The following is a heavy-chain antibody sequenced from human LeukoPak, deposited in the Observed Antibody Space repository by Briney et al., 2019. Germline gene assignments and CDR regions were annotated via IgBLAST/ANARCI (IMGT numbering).Heavy chain of an antibody. D-gene: IGHD6-19*01. CDR3: ASVGYSSGRAAFDI. J-gene: IGHJ3*02. CDR1: GGTISSNA. Sequence: GASVKVSCKASGGTISSNAISWVRQAPGQGLEWMGRIVPILGITSYAQKFQGRVTITADKSTNTVYMELNSLRSEDTAVYYCASVGYSSGRAAFDIWGQGAMVTVSS. V-gene: IGHV1-69*04. CDR2: IVPILGIT.